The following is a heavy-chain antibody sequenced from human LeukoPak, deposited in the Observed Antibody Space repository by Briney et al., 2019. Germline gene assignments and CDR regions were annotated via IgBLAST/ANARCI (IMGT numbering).Heavy chain of an antibody. Sequence: SVKVSCKASGGTFSSYAISRLRQAPGQGLEWMGRIIPIFVTANYAQKFQGRVTITTDESTSTAYMELSSLRSEDTAVYYCARAYDSSGYLWGQGTMVTVSS. CDR2: IIPIFVTA. D-gene: IGHD3-22*01. J-gene: IGHJ3*01. CDR3: ARAYDSSGYL. V-gene: IGHV1-69*05. CDR1: GGTFSSYA.